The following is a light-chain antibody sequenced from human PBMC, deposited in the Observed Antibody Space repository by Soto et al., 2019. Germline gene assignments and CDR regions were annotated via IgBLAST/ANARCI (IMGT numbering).Light chain of an antibody. J-gene: IGLJ1*01. Sequence: SYELPQPPSMSVAPGQTARITCGGNNIGSKTVHWYQQKAGQAPVLVVYDDSDRPSGIPERFSGSNSGNTATLTISRVEAGDEADYYCQVWDVSTVHYVFGTGTKLTVL. CDR2: DDS. CDR1: NIGSKT. V-gene: IGLV3-21*02. CDR3: QVWDVSTVHYV.